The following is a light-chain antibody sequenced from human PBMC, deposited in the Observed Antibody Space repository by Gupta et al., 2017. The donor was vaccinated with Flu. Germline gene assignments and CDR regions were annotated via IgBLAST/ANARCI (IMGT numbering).Light chain of an antibody. V-gene: IGKV3-20*01. J-gene: IGKJ2*01. Sequence: EIVLTQSPGTLSLSPGERTARSCRASQRMSSSFVAWYQQKPGQAPRLLIYATSSRAHGSPDFTLTIGRLEPEDFAVYYCQQYGRSPRTFGQGTKLEI. CDR1: QRMSSSF. CDR2: ATS. CDR3: QQYGRSPRT.